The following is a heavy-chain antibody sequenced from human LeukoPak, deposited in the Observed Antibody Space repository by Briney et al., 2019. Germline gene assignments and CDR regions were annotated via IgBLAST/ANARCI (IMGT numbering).Heavy chain of an antibody. V-gene: IGHV4-34*01. CDR3: ARVRVVDATLYKYYAVDV. Sequence: GSLRLSCAASGFTFSSYWMSWVRQPPGKGLEWIGEINHSGTTNYNPSLKSRVTISLDTSKNQFSLKLSSVTAADTAVYYCARVRVVDATLYKYYAVDVWGQGTTVTVSS. CDR1: GFTFSSYW. J-gene: IGHJ6*02. CDR2: INHSGTT. D-gene: IGHD2-15*01.